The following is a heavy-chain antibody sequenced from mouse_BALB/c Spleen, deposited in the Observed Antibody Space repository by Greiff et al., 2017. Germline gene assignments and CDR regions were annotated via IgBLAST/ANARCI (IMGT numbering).Heavy chain of an antibody. V-gene: IGHV2-6-7*01. CDR2: IGGDGST. CDR1: GFSFTGYG. J-gene: IGHJ3*01. Sequence: VQLVESGPGLVAPSQTLSITCTVSGFSFTGYGVNWVRQTPGKGLEWLGMIGGDGSTDYNSALKSRLSISKDNSKSQVSLKVNSLQTDDTARYYCAKLLTGTGETSWFAYWGQGTLVTVSA. D-gene: IGHD4-1*01. CDR3: AKLLTGTGETSWFAY.